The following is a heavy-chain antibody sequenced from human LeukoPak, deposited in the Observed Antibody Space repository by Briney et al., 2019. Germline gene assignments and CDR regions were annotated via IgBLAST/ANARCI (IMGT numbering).Heavy chain of an antibody. J-gene: IGHJ6*02. D-gene: IGHD4-17*01. CDR3: ARLWTVTMGYYYYGMDV. CDR1: GFTFTSYY. V-gene: IGHV1-46*01. CDR2: INPSGGST. Sequence: GRSLRLSCAASGFTFTSYYMHWVRQAPGQGLEWMGIINPSGGSTSYAQKFQGRVTMTRDTSTSTVYMELSSLRSEDTAVYYCARLWTVTMGYYYYGMDVWGQGTTVTVSS.